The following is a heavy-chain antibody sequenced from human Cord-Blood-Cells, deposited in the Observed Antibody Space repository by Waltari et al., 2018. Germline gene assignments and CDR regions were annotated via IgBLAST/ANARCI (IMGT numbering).Heavy chain of an antibody. V-gene: IGHV3-21*01. CDR3: ARVRSGSYYFDY. D-gene: IGHD1-26*01. CDR2: ISSSSSYI. J-gene: IGHJ4*02. Sequence: EVQLVESGGGLVKPGGSLRLSCAASGFTCSSYSMNWVRQAPGKGLEWVSSISSSSSYIYYADSVKGRFTISRDNAKNSLYLQMNSLRAEDTAVYYCARVRSGSYYFDYWGQGTLVTVSS. CDR1: GFTCSSYS.